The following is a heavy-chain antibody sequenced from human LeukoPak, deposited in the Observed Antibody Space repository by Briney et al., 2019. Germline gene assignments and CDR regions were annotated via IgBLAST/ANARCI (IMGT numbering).Heavy chain of an antibody. V-gene: IGHV1-18*01. J-gene: IGHJ4*02. D-gene: IGHD3-10*01. CDR3: ARDLEYYGSGSNYHDVFDC. CDR1: GYTFTSYG. Sequence: GASVKVSCKASGYTFTSYGISWVRQAPGQGLEWMGWISGYNGNTYYAQKLQGRVTMTTDTSTRTVYMELRSLRSDDTAVYFCARDLEYYGSGSNYHDVFDCWGQGTLVTVSS. CDR2: ISGYNGNT.